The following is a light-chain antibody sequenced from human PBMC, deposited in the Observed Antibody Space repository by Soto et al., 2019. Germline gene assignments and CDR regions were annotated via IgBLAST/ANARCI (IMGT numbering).Light chain of an antibody. J-gene: IGKJ5*01. Sequence: DIPMTQSPSSLTASVGDRVTITCRASQTIAGWLNWYHQKPGKAPRLLIYAASTLQSGVPSRFSGSGSGTDFTLTISTLQPEDFPTYYCQQCYSAPTFGQGTRLEMK. CDR2: AAS. V-gene: IGKV1-39*01. CDR3: QQCYSAPT. CDR1: QTIAGW.